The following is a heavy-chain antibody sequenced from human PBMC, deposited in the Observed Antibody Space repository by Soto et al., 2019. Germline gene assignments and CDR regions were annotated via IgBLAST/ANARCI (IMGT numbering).Heavy chain of an antibody. V-gene: IGHV3-23*01. CDR2: ISDTGAST. J-gene: IGHJ5*01. D-gene: IGHD3-10*01. CDR1: GFTFKESA. CDR3: ARQGYGSGPNWFDS. Sequence: GGSLRLSCAASGFTFKESAMNWVRQAPGKGLEWVASISDTGASTWYAESVRGRLSISRDNSKNTLYLQMNSVTAADTAVYYCARQGYGSGPNWFDSWGQGTLVTVSS.